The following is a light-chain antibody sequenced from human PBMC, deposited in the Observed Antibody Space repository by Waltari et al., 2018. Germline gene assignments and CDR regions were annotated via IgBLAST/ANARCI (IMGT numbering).Light chain of an antibody. Sequence: QSVLTQPPSVPGAPGQRVTISCTGSSSTIGAGYDVHWYQPLPGTAPKLLIYGNSNRPSGVPDRFSGSKSGTSASLAITGLQAEDEADYYCQSYDSSLRFGGGTKLTVL. CDR3: QSYDSSLR. CDR1: SSTIGAGYD. J-gene: IGLJ2*01. CDR2: GNS. V-gene: IGLV1-40*01.